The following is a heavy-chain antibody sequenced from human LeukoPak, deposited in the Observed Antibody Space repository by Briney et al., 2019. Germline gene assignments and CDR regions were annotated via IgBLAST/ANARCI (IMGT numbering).Heavy chain of an antibody. J-gene: IGHJ4*02. D-gene: IGHD6-19*01. V-gene: IGHV3-53*01. CDR1: GFTVSSNY. CDR3: ARDTIAVAGLDYFDY. Sequence: PGGSLRLSCAASGFTVSSNYMSWVRQAPGKGLEWVSVIYSGGSTYYADSVKGRFTISRDNSKNTLYLQMNSLRAEDTAVYYCARDTIAVAGLDYFDYWGQGTLVTVSS. CDR2: IYSGGST.